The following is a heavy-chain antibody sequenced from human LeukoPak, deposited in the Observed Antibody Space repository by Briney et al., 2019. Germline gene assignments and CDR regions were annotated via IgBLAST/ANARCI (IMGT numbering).Heavy chain of an antibody. CDR3: ARVGSFGSSSWYGESGYNWFDP. D-gene: IGHD6-13*01. J-gene: IGHJ5*02. CDR1: GGSISSYY. Sequence: PSETLSLTCTVSGGSISSYYWSWIRQPPGKGLEWIGYIYYSGSTNYNPSLKSRVTMSVDTSKNQFSLKLSSVTAADTAVYYCARVGSFGSSSWYGESGYNWFDPWGQGTLVTVSS. V-gene: IGHV4-59*12. CDR2: IYYSGST.